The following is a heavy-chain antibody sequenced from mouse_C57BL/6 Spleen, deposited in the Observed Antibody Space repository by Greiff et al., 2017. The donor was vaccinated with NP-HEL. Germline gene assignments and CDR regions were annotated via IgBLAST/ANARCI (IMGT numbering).Heavy chain of an antibody. V-gene: IGHV1-76*01. Sequence: VQRVESGAELVRPGASVKLSCKASGYTFTDYYINWVKQRPGQGLEWIARIYPGSGNTYYNEKFKGKATLTAEKSSSTAYMQLSSLTSEDSAVYFCARGVYGYDVGFDYWGQGTTLTVSS. CDR2: IYPGSGNT. CDR1: GYTFTDYY. J-gene: IGHJ2*01. CDR3: ARGVYGYDVGFDY. D-gene: IGHD2-2*01.